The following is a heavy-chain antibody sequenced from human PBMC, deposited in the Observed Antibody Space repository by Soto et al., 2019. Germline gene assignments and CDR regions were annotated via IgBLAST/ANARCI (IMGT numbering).Heavy chain of an antibody. CDR2: ISYDGSNK. V-gene: IGHV3-30-3*01. Sequence: QVQLVESGGGVVQPGRSLRLSCAASGFTFSSYAMHWVRQAPGKGLEWVAVISYDGSNKYYADSVKGRFTISRDNSKNTLYLQMNSLRAEDTAVYYCARKVLSEEDYYDSSGYYLNDAFDIWGQGTMVTVSS. CDR1: GFTFSSYA. D-gene: IGHD3-22*01. CDR3: ARKVLSEEDYYDSSGYYLNDAFDI. J-gene: IGHJ3*02.